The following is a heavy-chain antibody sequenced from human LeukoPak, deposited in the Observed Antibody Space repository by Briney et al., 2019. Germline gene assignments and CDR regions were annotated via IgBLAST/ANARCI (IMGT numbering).Heavy chain of an antibody. D-gene: IGHD6-19*01. J-gene: IGHJ4*02. V-gene: IGHV3-74*01. CDR3: ARVTSLEQWLPYYFDY. CDR2: INSDGSST. CDR1: GFTFSSYW. Sequence: GGSLRLSCAASGFTFSSYWMHWVRQAPGKGLVWVSRINSDGSSTSYADSVKGRFTISRDNAKNTLYLQMNSLRAEDTAVYYCARVTSLEQWLPYYFDYWGQGTLVTVSS.